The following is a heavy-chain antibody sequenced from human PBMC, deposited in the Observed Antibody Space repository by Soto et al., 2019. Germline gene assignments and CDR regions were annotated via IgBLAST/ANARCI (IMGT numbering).Heavy chain of an antibody. V-gene: IGHV3-23*01. CDR3: AKDGYSSSWYAANNWFDP. CDR1: GFTFSSYA. J-gene: IGHJ5*02. Sequence: PGGSLRLSCAASGFTFSSYAMSWVRQAPGKGLEWVSAISGSGGSTYYADSVKGRSTISRDNSKNTLYLQMNSLRAEDTAVYYCAKDGYSSSWYAANNWFDPWGQGTLVTVSS. CDR2: ISGSGGST. D-gene: IGHD6-13*01.